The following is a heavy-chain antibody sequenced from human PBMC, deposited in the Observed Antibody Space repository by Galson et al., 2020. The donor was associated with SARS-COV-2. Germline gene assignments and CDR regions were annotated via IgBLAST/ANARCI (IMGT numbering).Heavy chain of an antibody. Sequence: GGSMRLPCEASGIPFRSHAMHWVRQAPGKGLEWEAVISYGGSNKKNAEAVKGRFTISRDNSKNTLYLQMNSLRAEDTAVYYCARALSGGYWSYFDYWGQGTLVTVAS. J-gene: IGHJ4*02. D-gene: IGHD1-26*01. CDR2: ISYGGSNK. CDR1: GIPFRSHA. CDR3: ARALSGGYWSYFDY. V-gene: IGHV3-30*04.